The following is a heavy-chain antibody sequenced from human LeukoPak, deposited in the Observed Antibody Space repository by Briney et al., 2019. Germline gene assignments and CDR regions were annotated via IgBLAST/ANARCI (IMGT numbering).Heavy chain of an antibody. Sequence: GGSLRLSCAASGFTFSSYSMNWVRQAPGKGLEWVSSISGSSSYIYYADSVKGRFTISRDNAKNSLYLQMNSLRAEDTAVYYCARSGYSSGWFNWFDPWGQGTLVTVSS. D-gene: IGHD6-19*01. J-gene: IGHJ5*02. V-gene: IGHV3-21*01. CDR3: ARSGYSSGWFNWFDP. CDR1: GFTFSSYS. CDR2: ISGSSSYI.